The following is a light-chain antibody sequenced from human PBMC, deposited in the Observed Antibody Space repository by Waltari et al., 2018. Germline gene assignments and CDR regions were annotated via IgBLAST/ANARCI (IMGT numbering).Light chain of an antibody. Sequence: DIVMTQSPDSLAVSLGERATINCKSSQSVLYSSNNKNYLAWYQQKPGQPPKLLICWASIRESGVPDRFSGSGSGTDFTLTISSLQAEDVAVYYCHQYYIPPLTFGQGTRLEIK. V-gene: IGKV4-1*01. J-gene: IGKJ5*01. CDR3: HQYYIPPLT. CDR1: QSVLYSSNNKNY. CDR2: WAS.